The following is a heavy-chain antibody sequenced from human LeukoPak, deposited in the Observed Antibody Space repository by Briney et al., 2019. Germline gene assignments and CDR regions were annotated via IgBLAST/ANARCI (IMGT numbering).Heavy chain of an antibody. V-gene: IGHV4-39*01. CDR3: ARSQYYDFWSGYNSEYFQH. Sequence: PSETLSLTCTVSGGSISSSSYYWGWIRQPPGKGLEWIGSIYYSGSTYYNPSLKSRVTISVDTSKNQFSLKLSSVTAADTAVYYCARSQYYDFWSGYNSEYFQHWGQGTLVTVSS. CDR2: IYYSGST. D-gene: IGHD3-3*01. J-gene: IGHJ1*01. CDR1: GGSISSSSYY.